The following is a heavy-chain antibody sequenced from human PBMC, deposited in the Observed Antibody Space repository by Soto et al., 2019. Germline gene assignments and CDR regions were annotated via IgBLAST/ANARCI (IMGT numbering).Heavy chain of an antibody. D-gene: IGHD3-22*01. J-gene: IGHJ4*02. Sequence: QVQLQESGPGLVKPSETLSLTCTVSGGSISSYYWSWIRQPPGKGLEWIGYIYYSGSTNYNPSLKSRVTMSVDTSKNQFSLQLSSVTAADTAVYYCARAIGSNYYDSSGYYGVWGQGTLVTVSS. V-gene: IGHV4-59*01. CDR1: GGSISSYY. CDR3: ARAIGSNYYDSSGYYGV. CDR2: IYYSGST.